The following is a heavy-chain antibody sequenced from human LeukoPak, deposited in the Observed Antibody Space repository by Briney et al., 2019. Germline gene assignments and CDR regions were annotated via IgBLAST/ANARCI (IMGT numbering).Heavy chain of an antibody. CDR1: GFTFSSYG. V-gene: IGHV3-21*01. Sequence: GRSLRLSCAASGFTFSSYGMHWVRQAPGKGLEWVSSISSSSSYIYYADSVKGRFTISRDNAKNSLYLQMNSLRAEDTAVYYCARDSEEYTTSSLGYWGQGTLVTVSS. J-gene: IGHJ4*02. CDR3: ARDSEEYTTSSLGY. D-gene: IGHD1-1*01. CDR2: ISSSSSYI.